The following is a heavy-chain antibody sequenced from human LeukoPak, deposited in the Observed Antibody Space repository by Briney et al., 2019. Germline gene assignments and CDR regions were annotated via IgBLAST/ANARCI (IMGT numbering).Heavy chain of an antibody. CDR2: ITGSGGRT. D-gene: IGHD2-8*02. J-gene: IGHJ4*02. Sequence: GGXLRLSCVASGLTFTSSAMSWVRQAPGRGLEWVSAITGSGGRTYYADSVKGRFTISRDNAKNTLYLQMNSLRVEDTAVYYCADIVPGARDWGQGTLVTVSS. CDR3: ADIVPGARD. CDR1: GLTFTSSA. V-gene: IGHV3-23*01.